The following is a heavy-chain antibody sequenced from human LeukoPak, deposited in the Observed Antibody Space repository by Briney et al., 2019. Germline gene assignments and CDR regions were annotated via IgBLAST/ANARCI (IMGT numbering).Heavy chain of an antibody. D-gene: IGHD3-16*01. Sequence: PVGALRLSCAASGFTFSDYYMSGIRPAPGRGVEWVSYISIIGSTIYYADSVKGPFTLSRDNAKNSLYLQMNSLRAEDTAVYYCARDLGGERNWFDPWGQGNLVTVSS. CDR3: ARDLGGERNWFDP. J-gene: IGHJ5*02. CDR1: GFTFSDYY. V-gene: IGHV3-11*01. CDR2: ISIIGSTI.